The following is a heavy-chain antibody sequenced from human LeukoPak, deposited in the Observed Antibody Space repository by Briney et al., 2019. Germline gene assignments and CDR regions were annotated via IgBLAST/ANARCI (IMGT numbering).Heavy chain of an antibody. Sequence: GGSLRLSCAASGFTFSDYYMSWIRQAPGKGLEWVSYISSSGSTIYYADSVKGRFTISRDNAKNSLYLQMNSLRAEDTAVYHCARNSDYDILTGSPNRFDYWGQGTLVTVSS. CDR1: GFTFSDYY. D-gene: IGHD3-9*01. CDR3: ARNSDYDILTGSPNRFDY. CDR2: ISSSGSTI. V-gene: IGHV3-11*01. J-gene: IGHJ4*02.